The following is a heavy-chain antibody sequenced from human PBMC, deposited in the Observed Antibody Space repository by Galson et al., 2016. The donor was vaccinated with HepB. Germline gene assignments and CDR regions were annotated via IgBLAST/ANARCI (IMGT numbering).Heavy chain of an antibody. V-gene: IGHV4/OR15-8*01. D-gene: IGHD3/OR15-3a*01. Sequence: SETLSLTCSVSGFSVNNYIWWIWVRQPPGGGLEWIGEIYQHGLTHSNPSLMGRVTISLDKSKNHMSLTLTSVTAADTAVYFCAREMDIEPANDASDVWGQGTMVVVSS. CDR1: GFSVNNYIW. CDR3: AREMDIEPANDASDV. CDR2: IYQHGLT. J-gene: IGHJ3*01.